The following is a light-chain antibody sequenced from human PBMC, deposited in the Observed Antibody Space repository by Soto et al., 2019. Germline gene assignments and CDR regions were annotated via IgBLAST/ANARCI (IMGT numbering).Light chain of an antibody. CDR1: TSDVGRYKF. CDR3: SSSTDTDTLVR. V-gene: IGLV2-14*01. CDR2: EVS. J-gene: IGLJ2*01. Sequence: QSALTQPASVSGSPGQSITISCTGTTSDVGRYKFVSWYQHHPGKAPKLLIFEVSNRPSGVSSRFSGSKSGNTASLTISGLQTEDEATYYCSSSTDTDTLVRFGGGTKLTVL.